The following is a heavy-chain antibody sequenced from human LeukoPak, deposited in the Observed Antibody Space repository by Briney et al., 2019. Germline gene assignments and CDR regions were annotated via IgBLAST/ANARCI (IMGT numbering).Heavy chain of an antibody. Sequence: GGSLRLSCAASGFTFSSYAMSWVRQAPGKGLEWVSAISGSGGSTYYADSVKGRFTISRDNSKNTLYLQMNSLRAEDTAVYYCAKGSSNRPNYYYYMDVWGKGTTVTVSS. CDR1: GFTFSSYA. J-gene: IGHJ6*03. CDR3: AKGSSNRPNYYYYMDV. CDR2: ISGSGGST. V-gene: IGHV3-23*01. D-gene: IGHD2-2*01.